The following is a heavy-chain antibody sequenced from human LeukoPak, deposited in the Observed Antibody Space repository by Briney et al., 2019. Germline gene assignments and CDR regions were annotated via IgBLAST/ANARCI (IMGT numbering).Heavy chain of an antibody. D-gene: IGHD2-2*01. V-gene: IGHV4-34*01. Sequence: PSETLSLTCAVYGGSFSSYYWNWIRQPPGKGLEWIGEINHSGSTNYNPALKSRVTISVDTSKNQFSLKLSSVTAADTAVYCCACSSTNYYYYGMDVWGQGTTVTVSS. CDR1: GGSFSSYY. CDR3: ACSSTNYYYYGMDV. J-gene: IGHJ6*02. CDR2: INHSGST.